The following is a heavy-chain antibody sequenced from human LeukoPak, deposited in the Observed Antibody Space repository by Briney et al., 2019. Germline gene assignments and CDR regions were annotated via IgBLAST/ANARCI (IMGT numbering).Heavy chain of an antibody. CDR2: IYYSGST. CDR3: ARSYSSGPFDL. D-gene: IGHD6-19*01. V-gene: IGHV4-59*01. Sequence: SETLSLTCTVSGDSISSYYWNWLRQPPGKGLEWIGYIYYSGSTKYNASLKSRVTISLDTSNNQCSLKLRSMTAADTAVHYCARSYSSGPFDLWGQGTLVIASS. CDR1: GDSISSYY. J-gene: IGHJ4*02.